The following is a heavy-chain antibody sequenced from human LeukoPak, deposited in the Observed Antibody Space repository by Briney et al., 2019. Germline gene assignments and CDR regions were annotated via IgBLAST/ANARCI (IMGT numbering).Heavy chain of an antibody. V-gene: IGHV3-73*01. J-gene: IGHJ4*02. D-gene: IGHD6-19*01. CDR1: GFTFSGSA. Sequence: GGSLRLSCAASGFTFSGSAMHWIRQASGKGLEWVGRIRSKANSYATAYAASVKGRFTISRDDSKNTAYLQMNSLKTEDTAVYYCTQSVAGDYWGQGTLVTVSS. CDR2: IRSKANSYAT. CDR3: TQSVAGDY.